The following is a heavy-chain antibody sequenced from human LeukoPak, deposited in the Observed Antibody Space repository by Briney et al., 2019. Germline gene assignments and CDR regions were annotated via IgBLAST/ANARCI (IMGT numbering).Heavy chain of an antibody. CDR3: ARDRSRDGYNYGDY. J-gene: IGHJ4*02. V-gene: IGHV3-48*02. D-gene: IGHD5-24*01. CDR1: GFTFSSYS. Sequence: PGGSLRLSCAASGFTFSSYSMNWVRQAPGKGLEWVSYISSSSSTIYYADSVKGRFTISRDNAKNSLYLQMNSLRDEDTAVYYCARDRSRDGYNYGDYWGQGTLVTSPQ. CDR2: ISSSSSTI.